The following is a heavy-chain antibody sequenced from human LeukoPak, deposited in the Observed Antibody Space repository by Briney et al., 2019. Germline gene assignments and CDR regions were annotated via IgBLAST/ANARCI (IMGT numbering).Heavy chain of an antibody. J-gene: IGHJ4*02. CDR3: WGYCSSTSCYSIDY. CDR1: GGSISSSSYY. CDR2: IYYSGST. Sequence: PSETLSLTCTVSGGSISSSSYYWGWIRQPPGKGLEWIGSIYYSGSTYYNPSLKSRVTISVDTSKNQFSLKLSSVTAADTAVYYCWGYCSSTSCYSIDYWGQGTLVTVSS. V-gene: IGHV4-39*01. D-gene: IGHD2-2*02.